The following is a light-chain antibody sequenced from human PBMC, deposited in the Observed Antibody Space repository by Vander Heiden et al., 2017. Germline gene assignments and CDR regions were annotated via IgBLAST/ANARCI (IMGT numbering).Light chain of an antibody. Sequence: QSALTQPASVSGSPGQSISIPCTGTSSDVGSYNLGAWHQQHPGQAPKLLIYEVNKRPSGVSNRFSGSKSGTTAFLTISGLQTEDEADYYCYSYAGSTTWVFGGGTKLTV. CDR3: YSYAGSTTWV. CDR2: EVN. J-gene: IGLJ3*02. V-gene: IGLV2-23*02. CDR1: SSDVGSYNL.